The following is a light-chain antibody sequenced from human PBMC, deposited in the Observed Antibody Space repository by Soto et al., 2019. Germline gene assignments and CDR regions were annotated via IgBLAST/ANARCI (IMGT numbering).Light chain of an antibody. Sequence: QSVLTQPPSVSGAPGQRVTISCTGSTGYDVHWYQQFPGTAPKLLIHDNSIRPSGVPDRFSGSKSGTSASLAITGLQAEDEADYYCQSYDSSLSGWVFGAGTKLTVL. CDR1: TGYD. J-gene: IGLJ3*02. CDR3: QSYDSSLSGWV. V-gene: IGLV1-40*01. CDR2: DNS.